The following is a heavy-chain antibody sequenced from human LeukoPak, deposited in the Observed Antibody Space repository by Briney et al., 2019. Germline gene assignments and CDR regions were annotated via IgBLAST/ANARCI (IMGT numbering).Heavy chain of an antibody. Sequence: GASVKVSCKASGYTFTSYYMHWVRQAPGQGLEWMGIINPSGGSTSYAQKFQGRVTMTRDTSTSTVYMELSSLRSEDTAVYYCGRDGCSSTSCYASGNWFDPWGQGTLVTVSS. D-gene: IGHD2-2*01. CDR1: GYTFTSYY. CDR2: INPSGGST. J-gene: IGHJ5*02. V-gene: IGHV1-46*01. CDR3: GRDGCSSTSCYASGNWFDP.